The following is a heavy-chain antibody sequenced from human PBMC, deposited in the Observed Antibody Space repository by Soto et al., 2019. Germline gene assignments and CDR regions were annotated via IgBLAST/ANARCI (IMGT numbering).Heavy chain of an antibody. V-gene: IGHV1-46*01. CDR2: INPSGGST. CDR1: GYTFTSYY. J-gene: IGHJ4*02. Sequence: GASVKVSCKASGYTFTSYYMHWVRQAPGQGLEWMGIINPSGGSTSYAQKLQGRVTMTTDTSTSTAYMELRSLRSDDTAVYYCAREPSGYCSSTSCYVDFDYWGQGTLVTVSS. CDR3: AREPSGYCSSTSCYVDFDY. D-gene: IGHD2-2*01.